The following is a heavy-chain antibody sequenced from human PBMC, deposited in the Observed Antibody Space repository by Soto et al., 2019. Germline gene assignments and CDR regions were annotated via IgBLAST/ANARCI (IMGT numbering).Heavy chain of an antibody. Sequence: PSETLSLTCAVSGGSISSGGYSWSWIRQPPGKGLQWIGQINHSGSSIYNPSLKNRVTISTMSNNKFSLELSSVTAADTAVYYCARMPPHCTSTTCYLDYWGQGTLVTVSS. D-gene: IGHD2-2*01. CDR3: ARMPPHCTSTTCYLDY. CDR1: GGSISSGGYS. J-gene: IGHJ4*02. CDR2: INHSGSS. V-gene: IGHV4-30-2*01.